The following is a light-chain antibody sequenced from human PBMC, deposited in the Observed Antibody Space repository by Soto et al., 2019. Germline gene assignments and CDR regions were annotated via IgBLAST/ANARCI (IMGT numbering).Light chain of an antibody. CDR2: LGS. V-gene: IGKV2-28*01. Sequence: DIVMTQSPLSLPVTPGEPASISCRSSQSLLHRNGYNFLAWYLQKPGQAPHLLIYLGSTRASGVPDRFSGSGSGTDFTLKISRVESEDVGVYYCLQALQTPWTFGQGTKVEIK. CDR3: LQALQTPWT. CDR1: QSLLHRNGYNF. J-gene: IGKJ1*01.